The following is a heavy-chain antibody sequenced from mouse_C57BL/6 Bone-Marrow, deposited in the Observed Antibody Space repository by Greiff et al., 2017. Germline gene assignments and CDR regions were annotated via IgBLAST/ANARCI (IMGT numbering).Heavy chain of an antibody. D-gene: IGHD1-1*01. CDR3: ASYYYGSRGYFDV. Sequence: EVHLVESEGGLVQPGSSMKLSCTASGFTFSDYYMAWVRQVPEKGLEWVANINYDGSSTYYLDSLKSRFIISRDNAKNILYLQMSSLKSEDTATDYCASYYYGSRGYFDVWGTGTTVTVAS. J-gene: IGHJ1*03. CDR1: GFTFSDYY. CDR2: INYDGSST. V-gene: IGHV5-16*01.